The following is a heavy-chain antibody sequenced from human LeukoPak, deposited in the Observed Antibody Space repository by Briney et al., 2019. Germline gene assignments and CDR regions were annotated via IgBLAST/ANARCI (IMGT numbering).Heavy chain of an antibody. J-gene: IGHJ4*02. V-gene: IGHV3-23*01. CDR1: GFTFSSYA. Sequence: QPGGSLRLSCAASGFTFSSYAMSWVRQAPGKGGEWVLGISGSGGSTYYADSVKGRFTISRDNSKNTLYLQMNSLRAEDTAVYYCAKGGPAASDSSGWYFDYWGQGTLVTVSS. CDR2: ISGSGGST. CDR3: AKGGPAASDSSGWYFDY. D-gene: IGHD6-19*01.